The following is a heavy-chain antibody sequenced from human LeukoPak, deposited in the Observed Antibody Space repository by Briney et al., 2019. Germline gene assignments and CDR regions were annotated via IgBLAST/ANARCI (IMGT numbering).Heavy chain of an antibody. CDR1: GGSISSHY. D-gene: IGHD2-2*01. V-gene: IGHV4-59*11. J-gene: IGHJ6*03. CDR2: IYYSGGT. CDR3: ARALEPKKGCCSSTSCYSYMDV. Sequence: LETLSLTCNVSGGSISSHYLSWIRQPPGKGLEWIGYIYYSGGTNYNPSLKSRVNISVDTSKNQFSLKLSSVTAADTAVYYCARALEPKKGCCSSTSCYSYMDVWGKGTTVTVSS.